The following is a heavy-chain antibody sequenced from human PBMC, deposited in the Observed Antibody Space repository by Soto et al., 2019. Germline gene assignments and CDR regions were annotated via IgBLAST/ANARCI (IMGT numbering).Heavy chain of an antibody. CDR1: GFTFSSYG. Sequence: QVQLVESGGGVVQPGRSLRLSCAASGFTFSSYGMHWVRQAPGKGLEWVAVISYDGSNKYSADSVKGRFTISRDNSKNTLYLQMNSLRAEDTAVYYCAKDQDSYAFDIWGQGTMVTVSS. CDR3: AKDQDSYAFDI. J-gene: IGHJ3*02. V-gene: IGHV3-30*18. CDR2: ISYDGSNK.